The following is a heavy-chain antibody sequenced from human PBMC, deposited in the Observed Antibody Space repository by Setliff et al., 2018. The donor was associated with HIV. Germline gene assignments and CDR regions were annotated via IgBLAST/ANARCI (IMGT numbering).Heavy chain of an antibody. V-gene: IGHV3-7*01. Sequence: PGGSLRLSCAASGFTLSSNWMSWVRQAPGKGLEWVANIKPDGSERYYVDSVKGRFTISRDNAKNTLYLQMNSLRAEDTAVYYYAGARDSSGTAGYYYSYMDVWGKGTTVTVSS. J-gene: IGHJ6*03. CDR3: AGARDSSGTAGYYYSYMDV. CDR1: GFTLSSNW. D-gene: IGHD3-22*01. CDR2: IKPDGSER.